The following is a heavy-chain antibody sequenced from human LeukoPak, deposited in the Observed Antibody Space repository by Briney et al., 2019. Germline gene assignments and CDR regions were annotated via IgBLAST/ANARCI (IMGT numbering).Heavy chain of an antibody. V-gene: IGHV1-18*04. J-gene: IGHJ4*02. CDR1: GYTFTSYG. CDR3: ARRTGYYTPTSNFDY. CDR2: ISAYNGNT. Sequence: GASVKVSCKASGYTFTSYGISWVRPAPGQGLEWMGWISAYNGNTNYAQKLQGRVTMTTDTSTSTAYMELRSLRSDDTAVYHCARRTGYYTPTSNFDYWGQGTLVTVSS. D-gene: IGHD3/OR15-3a*01.